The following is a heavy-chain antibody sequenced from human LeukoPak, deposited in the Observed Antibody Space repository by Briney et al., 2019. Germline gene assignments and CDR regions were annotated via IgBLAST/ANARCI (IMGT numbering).Heavy chain of an antibody. CDR2: IWYDGSNK. Sequence: GGSLRLSCAASGFTFSSYGMHWVRQAPGKGLEWVAVIWYDGSNKYYADSVEGRFTISRDNSKNTLYLQMNSLRAEDTAVYYCAREQGANYDILTGSLDYWGQGTLVTVSS. J-gene: IGHJ4*02. V-gene: IGHV3-33*01. CDR1: GFTFSSYG. CDR3: AREQGANYDILTGSLDY. D-gene: IGHD3-9*01.